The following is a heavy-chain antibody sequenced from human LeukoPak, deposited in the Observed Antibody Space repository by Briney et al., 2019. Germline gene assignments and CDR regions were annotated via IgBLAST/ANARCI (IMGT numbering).Heavy chain of an antibody. D-gene: IGHD3-10*01. V-gene: IGHV6-1*01. J-gene: IGHJ4*02. CDR1: GDSVSSNSAA. CDR3: ARTLRVRGVIITWNFDY. Sequence: SQTLPLTCAISGDSVSSNSAAWNWIRQSPSRGLEWLGRTYYRSKWYNDYAVSVKSRITINPDTSKNQFSLQLNSVTPEDTAVYYCARTLRVRGVIITWNFDYWGQGTLVTVSS. CDR2: TYYRSKWYN.